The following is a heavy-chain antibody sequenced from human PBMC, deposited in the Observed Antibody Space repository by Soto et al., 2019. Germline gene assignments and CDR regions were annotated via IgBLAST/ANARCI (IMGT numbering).Heavy chain of an antibody. V-gene: IGHV4-39*01. CDR3: ARHAIFWSGYWFDP. Sequence: SETLSLTCTVSGGSISSSSYYWGWIRQPPGKGLEWIGSIYYSGSTYYNPSLKSRVTISVDTSKNQFSLKLSSVTAADTAVYYCARHAIFWSGYWFDPWGQGTLVTVSS. CDR2: IYYSGST. CDR1: GGSISSSSYY. D-gene: IGHD3-3*01. J-gene: IGHJ5*02.